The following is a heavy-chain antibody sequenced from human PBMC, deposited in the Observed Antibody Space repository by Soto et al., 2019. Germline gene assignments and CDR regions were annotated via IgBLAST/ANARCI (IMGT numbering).Heavy chain of an antibody. J-gene: IGHJ4*02. Sequence: ASVKVSCKASGGTFSSYAISWVRQAPGQGLEWMGWIHPNNGGTNYAQKFQGRVTMTRDTSSSTACMELSRLRSDDTAVYYCAKDGSYYYGSGSYPTPPDYWGQGTLVTVSS. CDR2: IHPNNGGT. CDR3: AKDGSYYYGSGSYPTPPDY. CDR1: GGTFSSYA. V-gene: IGHV1-2*02. D-gene: IGHD3-10*01.